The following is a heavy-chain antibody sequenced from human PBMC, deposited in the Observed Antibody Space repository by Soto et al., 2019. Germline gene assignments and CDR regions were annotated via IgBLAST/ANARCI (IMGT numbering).Heavy chain of an antibody. CDR3: ARENPNDYGGNGSLDY. CDR1: GSTFSSYA. D-gene: IGHD4-17*01. V-gene: IGHV1-69*01. J-gene: IGHJ4*02. CDR2: IIPIFGTA. Sequence: QVQLVQSGAEVKKPGSSVKVSCKASGSTFSSYAISWVRQAPGQGLEWMGGIIPIFGTANYAQKFQGRVTITADESTSTAYMELSSLRSEDTAVYYCARENPNDYGGNGSLDYWGQGTLVTVSS.